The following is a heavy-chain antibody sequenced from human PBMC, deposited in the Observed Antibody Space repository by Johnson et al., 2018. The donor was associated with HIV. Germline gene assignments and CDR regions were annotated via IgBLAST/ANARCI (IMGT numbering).Heavy chain of an antibody. V-gene: IGHV3-NL1*01. CDR2: IYSGDNT. D-gene: IGHD4-17*01. CDR3: ARGIRFVEAGRENDGFDI. CDR1: GFTFSGYG. Sequence: QVQLVESGGGEVQPGRSLRLSCAASGFTFSGYGMHWVRQAPGKGLEWVSVIYSGDNTYYADSVKGRFTISRDNSKNTLYLQMNSLRAEDTAVYYCARGIRFVEAGRENDGFDIWGQGTVVTVSS. J-gene: IGHJ3*02.